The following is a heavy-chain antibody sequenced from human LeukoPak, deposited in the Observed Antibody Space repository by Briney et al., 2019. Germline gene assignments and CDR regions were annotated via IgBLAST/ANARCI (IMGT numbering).Heavy chain of an antibody. J-gene: IGHJ4*02. CDR1: GDSISSGN. CDR2: ISGSGGST. V-gene: IGHV3-23*01. D-gene: IGHD4/OR15-4a*01. Sequence: PSETLSLTCSVSGDSISSGNWWSWVRQAPGKGLEWVSAISGSGGSTYYADSVKGRFTISRDNSKNTLYLQMNSLRAEDTAVYYCARRAGAYSHPYDYWGQGTLVTVSS. CDR3: ARRAGAYSHPYDY.